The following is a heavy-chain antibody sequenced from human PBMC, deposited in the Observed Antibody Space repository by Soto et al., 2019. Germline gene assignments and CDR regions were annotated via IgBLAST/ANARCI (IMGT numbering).Heavy chain of an antibody. CDR1: GYTFTSYD. CDR2: MNPNSGNT. V-gene: IGHV1-8*01. J-gene: IGHJ5*02. D-gene: IGHD6-13*01. Sequence: QVQLVQSGAEVKKPGASVKVSCKASGYTFTSYDINWVRQATGQGLEWMGWMNPNSGNTDYAQKLQGRVTMTRNTSISTAYMELSSLRSEDTAVYYCARERSAAGTGWFDPWGQGTLVNVSS. CDR3: ARERSAAGTGWFDP.